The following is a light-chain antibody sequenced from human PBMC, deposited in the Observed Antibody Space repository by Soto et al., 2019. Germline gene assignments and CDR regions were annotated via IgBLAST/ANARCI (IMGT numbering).Light chain of an antibody. J-gene: IGKJ4*01. CDR2: AAS. CDR1: QDISTY. Sequence: DIQMTQAPSSLSASVGDRVTITCRARQDISTYLAWYQQKPGKVPKLLLSAASTLQSGVPPRFSGSGSGTDFTLTICSLQPEDVATYYFQKYDNAPLTFGGGTKVEIK. V-gene: IGKV1-27*01. CDR3: QKYDNAPLT.